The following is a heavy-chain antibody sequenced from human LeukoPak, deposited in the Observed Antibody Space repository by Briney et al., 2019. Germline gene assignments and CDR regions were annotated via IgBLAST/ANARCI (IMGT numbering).Heavy chain of an antibody. CDR2: INPSGGST. CDR1: GYTFTSYY. CDR3: ARSIQLWFPLDY. D-gene: IGHD5-18*01. J-gene: IGHJ4*02. V-gene: IGHV1-46*01. Sequence: ASVKVSCKASGYTFTSYYLHWVRQAPGQGLEWMGIINPSGGSTTYAQKFQGRVTMTRDTSTSTVYMELSSLRSEDTAVYYCARSIQLWFPLDYWGQGTLVTVSS.